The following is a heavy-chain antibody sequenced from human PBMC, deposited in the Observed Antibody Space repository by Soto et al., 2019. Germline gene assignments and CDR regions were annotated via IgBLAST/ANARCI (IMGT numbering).Heavy chain of an antibody. CDR3: SKDNRYYYYYYGMDV. V-gene: IGHV3-23*01. J-gene: IGHJ6*01. CDR1: GFTFSSYA. Sequence: GGSLRLSCAASGFTFSSYAVTWVRQAPRKGLEWVSAISGSGGSTYYADSVKGRFTISRDNSKNTLYLQMNSLRAEDTAVYYCSKDNRYYYYYYGMDVCGQGTMVTVSS. CDR2: ISGSGGST.